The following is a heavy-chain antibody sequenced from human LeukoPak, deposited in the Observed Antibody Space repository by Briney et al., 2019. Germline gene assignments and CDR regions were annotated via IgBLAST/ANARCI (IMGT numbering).Heavy chain of an antibody. CDR1: GGSFSGYY. J-gene: IGHJ5*02. Sequence: PSETLSLTCAVYGGSFSGYYWSWIRQPPGKGLEWIGEINHSGSTNYNPSLKSRVTISVDTSKNQFSLKLSSVTAADTAVYYCARDFPYYDSPPLFDPWGQRTLVTVSS. V-gene: IGHV4-34*01. CDR2: INHSGST. CDR3: ARDFPYYDSPPLFDP. D-gene: IGHD3-22*01.